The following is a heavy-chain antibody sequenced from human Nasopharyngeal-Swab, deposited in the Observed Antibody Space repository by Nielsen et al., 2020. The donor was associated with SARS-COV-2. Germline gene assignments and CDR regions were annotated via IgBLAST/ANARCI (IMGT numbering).Heavy chain of an antibody. CDR2: INHSGST. J-gene: IGHJ4*02. CDR3: ARVGYSNYGEGFDY. D-gene: IGHD4-11*01. CDR1: GGSFSGYY. Sequence: SETLSLTCAVYGGSFSGYYWSWIRQPPGKGLEWIGEINHSGSTNYNPSLKSRVTISVDTSKNQLSLKLSSVTAADTAVYYCARVGYSNYGEGFDYWGQGTLVTVSS. V-gene: IGHV4-34*01.